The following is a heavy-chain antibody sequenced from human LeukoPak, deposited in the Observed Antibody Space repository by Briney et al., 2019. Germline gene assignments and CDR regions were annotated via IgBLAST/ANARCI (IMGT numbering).Heavy chain of an antibody. CDR1: GFTFSSYA. CDR3: AKGMPYYYYMDV. CDR2: ISYDGSNK. V-gene: IGHV3-30-3*01. Sequence: GGSLRLSCAASGFTFSSYAMHWVRQAPGKGLEWVAVISYDGSNKYYADSVKGRFTISRDNSKNTLYLQVNSLRAEDTALYYCAKGMPYYYYMDVWGKGTTVTVSS. D-gene: IGHD2-2*01. J-gene: IGHJ6*03.